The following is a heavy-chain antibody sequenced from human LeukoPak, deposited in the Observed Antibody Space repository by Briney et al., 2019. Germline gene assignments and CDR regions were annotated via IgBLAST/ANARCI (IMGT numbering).Heavy chain of an antibody. CDR1: VGSFSGYY. CDR2: INHSGST. V-gene: IGHV4-34*01. Sequence: SETLSLTCAVYVGSFSGYYWSWIRQPPGKGLEWIGEINHSGSTNYNSSLKSRVTISVDTSKNQFSLKLSSVTAADTAVFYCARGYYGSGSHCCHMDVWGKGTTITVS. J-gene: IGHJ6*03. D-gene: IGHD3-10*01. CDR3: ARGYYGSGSHCCHMDV.